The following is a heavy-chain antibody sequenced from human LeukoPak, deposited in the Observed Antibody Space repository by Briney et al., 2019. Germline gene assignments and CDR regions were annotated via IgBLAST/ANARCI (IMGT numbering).Heavy chain of an antibody. J-gene: IGHJ4*02. Sequence: GASVKVSCKASGYTFTGYYMHWVRQAPGQGLEWMGWISAYNGNTNYAQKLQGRVTMTTDTSTSTAYMELRSLRSDDTAVYYCARDKSGGYSYYGYWGQGTLVTVSS. CDR1: GYTFTGYY. CDR2: ISAYNGNT. CDR3: ARDKSGGYSYYGY. D-gene: IGHD5-18*01. V-gene: IGHV1-18*04.